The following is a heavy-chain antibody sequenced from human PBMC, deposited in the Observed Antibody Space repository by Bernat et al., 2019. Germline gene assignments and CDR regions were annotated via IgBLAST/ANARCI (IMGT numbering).Heavy chain of an antibody. CDR2: ISSSSYI. J-gene: IGHJ3*02. V-gene: IGHV3-21*01. CDR3: ARDRDGGLWFDI. D-gene: IGHD5-24*01. CDR1: GFTFSSYS. Sequence: EVQLVESGGGLVKPGGSLRLSCAASGFTFSSYSMNWVRQAPGKGLEWVSSISSSSYIYYADSVKGRFTISRDNAMNSLYLQMNSLRAEDTAVYYCARDRDGGLWFDIWGQGTMVTVSS.